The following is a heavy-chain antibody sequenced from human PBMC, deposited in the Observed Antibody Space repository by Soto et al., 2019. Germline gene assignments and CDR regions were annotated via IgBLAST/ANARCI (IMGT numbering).Heavy chain of an antibody. CDR2: ISVSTNTI. V-gene: IGHV3-48*02. CDR3: ARDRSAMAGTYWYFDL. J-gene: IGHJ2*01. Sequence: GGSLRLSCAASGFTFSSYNMNWVRQAPGKGLEWVSYISVSTNTIYYADSVKGRFTISRDNAKNSLFLQMNSLTDEDTAVYYCARDRSAMAGTYWYFDLWGRGTLVTLSS. CDR1: GFTFSSYN. D-gene: IGHD6-19*01.